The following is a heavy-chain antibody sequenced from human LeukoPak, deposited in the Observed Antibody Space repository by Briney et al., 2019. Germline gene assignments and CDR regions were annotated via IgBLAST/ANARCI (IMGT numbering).Heavy chain of an antibody. D-gene: IGHD1-26*01. V-gene: IGHV1-69*06. J-gene: IGHJ6*03. CDR1: GGTFSSYA. CDR2: IIPIFGTA. Sequence: ASVKVSCKASGGTFSSYAISWVRQAPGQGLEWMGGIIPIFGTANYAQKFQGRVTITADKSTSTAYMELSSLRSEDTAVYYCARGWHSGSYQYYYYYYYMDVWGKGTTVTISS. CDR3: ARGWHSGSYQYYYYYYYMDV.